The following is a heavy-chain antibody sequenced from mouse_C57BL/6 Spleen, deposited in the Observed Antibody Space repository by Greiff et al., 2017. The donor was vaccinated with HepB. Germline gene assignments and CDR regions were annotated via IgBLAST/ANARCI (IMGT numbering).Heavy chain of an antibody. V-gene: IGHV5-4*03. CDR3: ARGNLPDY. Sequence: EVKLMESGGGLVKPGGSLKLSCAASGFTFSSYAMSWVRQTPEKRLEWVATISDGGSYTYYPDNVKGRFTISRDNAKNNLYLQMSHLKSEDTAMYYCARGNLPDYWGQGTTLTVSS. CDR2: ISDGGSYT. J-gene: IGHJ2*01. CDR1: GFTFSSYA.